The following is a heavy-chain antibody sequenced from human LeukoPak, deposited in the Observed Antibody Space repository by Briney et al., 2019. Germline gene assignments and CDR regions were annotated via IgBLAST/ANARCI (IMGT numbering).Heavy chain of an antibody. J-gene: IGHJ5*02. CDR2: IYLSGST. CDR1: GYSISSGYY. V-gene: IGHV4-38-2*02. D-gene: IGHD3-3*01. CDR3: ARSLAYYDLWSGSNWFDP. Sequence: SETLSLTCTVSGYSISSGYYWGWIRQPPGKGLEGIGSIYLSGSTYYNPSLKSPVTISVDTSKNQFSLKLSSATAADTAVYYCARSLAYYDLWSGSNWFDPWGQGTLVTVSS.